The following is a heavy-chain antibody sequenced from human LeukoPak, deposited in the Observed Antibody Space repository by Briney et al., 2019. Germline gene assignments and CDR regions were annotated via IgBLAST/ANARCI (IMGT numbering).Heavy chain of an antibody. V-gene: IGHV1-69*01. CDR3: ARAGLLAAGYFDY. CDR1: GGTFSSYA. Sequence: SVTVSCKASGGTFSSYAISWVRQAPGQGLEWMGGIIPIFGTANYAQKFQGRVTITADESTSTAYMELSSLRSEDTAVYYCARAGLLAAGYFDYWGQGTLVTVSS. CDR2: IIPIFGTA. J-gene: IGHJ4*02. D-gene: IGHD2-8*02.